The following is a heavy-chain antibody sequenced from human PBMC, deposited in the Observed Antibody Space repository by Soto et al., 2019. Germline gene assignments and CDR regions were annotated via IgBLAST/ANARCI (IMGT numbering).Heavy chain of an antibody. CDR3: ANRMYSTRGYYFDS. V-gene: IGHV3-23*01. CDR2: ISAST. CDR1: GFTVGSYA. J-gene: IGHJ4*02. Sequence: EMRLLESGGGLVQPGGSLRLSCAASGFTVGSYAMNWVRQAPGKGLEWVSGISASTYYADSVKGRFTISRDTSKHPLYLQLNSLRAEDTAIYFCANRMYSTRGYYFDSWGQGTLVTVSS. D-gene: IGHD6-13*01.